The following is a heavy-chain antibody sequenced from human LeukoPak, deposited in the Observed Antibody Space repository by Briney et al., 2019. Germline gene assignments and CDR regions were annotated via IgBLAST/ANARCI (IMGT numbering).Heavy chain of an antibody. CDR2: ISGSGGSP. J-gene: IGHJ3*02. V-gene: IGHV3-23*01. CDR1: GFTFSSYG. Sequence: GGSLRLSCAASGFTFSSYGMSWVRQAPGKGLEWVSAISGSGGSPYYADSVEGGFTISRGNSKNTLYLQMNRLRAEDTAVYYCANGRGITMIVVAQVDAFDIWDQGTMVTVSS. CDR3: ANGRGITMIVVAQVDAFDI. D-gene: IGHD3-22*01.